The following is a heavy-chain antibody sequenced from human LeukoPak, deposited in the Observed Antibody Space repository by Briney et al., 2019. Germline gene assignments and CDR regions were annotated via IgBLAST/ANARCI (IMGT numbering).Heavy chain of an antibody. D-gene: IGHD1-26*01. CDR3: AVFPGSYWAVDY. CDR1: GFTFSSYE. J-gene: IGHJ4*02. Sequence: GGSLRLSCAASGFTFSSYEMNWVRQAPGKGLEWVSYISSSGSTIYYADSVKGRFTISRDNAKNPLYLQMNSLRAADTAVYYCAVFPGSYWAVDYWGQGTLVTVSS. V-gene: IGHV3-48*03. CDR2: ISSSGSTI.